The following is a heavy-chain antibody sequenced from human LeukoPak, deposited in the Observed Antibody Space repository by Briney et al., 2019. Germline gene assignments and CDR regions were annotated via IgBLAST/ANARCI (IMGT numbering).Heavy chain of an antibody. CDR2: IYHSGST. D-gene: IGHD5-18*01. CDR3: ASQNSYGYYFDY. V-gene: IGHV4-30-2*01. J-gene: IGHJ4*02. Sequence: PSQTLSLTCAVSGGSISSGGYSWSWIRQPPGKGLEWIGHIYHSGSTYYNPSLKSRVTISVDRSKNQFSLKLSSVTAADTAVYYCASQNSYGYYFDYWGQGTLVTVSS. CDR1: GGSISSGGYS.